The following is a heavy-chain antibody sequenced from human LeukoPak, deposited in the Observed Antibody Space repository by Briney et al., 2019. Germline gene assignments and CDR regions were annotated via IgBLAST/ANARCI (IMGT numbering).Heavy chain of an antibody. CDR3: ARASRLGYRSSTSCYTGIDY. Sequence: GGSLRLSCAASGFTFSSYSMNWVRQAPGKGLEWVSSISSSSSYIYYADSVKGRFTISRDNAKNSLYLQMNSLRAEDTAVYYCARASRLGYRSSTSCYTGIDYWGQGTLVTVSS. CDR2: ISSSSSYI. J-gene: IGHJ4*02. D-gene: IGHD2-2*02. V-gene: IGHV3-21*01. CDR1: GFTFSSYS.